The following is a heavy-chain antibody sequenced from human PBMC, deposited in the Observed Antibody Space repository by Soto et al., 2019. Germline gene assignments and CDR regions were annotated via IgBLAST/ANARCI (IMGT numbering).Heavy chain of an antibody. CDR2: INAGNGNT. Sequence: XSVKVSFNASGYTFTSYAMHLVRHTPGQRLEWMGWINAGNGNTKYSQKFQGRVTITRDTSASTAYMELSSLRSEDKAVYYCARDVSGSQNYYYYGMDVWGQGTTVTVSS. V-gene: IGHV1-3*01. CDR1: GYTFTSYA. D-gene: IGHD1-26*01. J-gene: IGHJ6*02. CDR3: ARDVSGSQNYYYYGMDV.